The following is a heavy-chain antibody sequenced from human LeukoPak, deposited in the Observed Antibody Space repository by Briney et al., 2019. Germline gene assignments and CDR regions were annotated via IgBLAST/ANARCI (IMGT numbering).Heavy chain of an antibody. J-gene: IGHJ6*02. D-gene: IGHD3-9*01. CDR3: AKDLAFQWDGYFDWFPSGGMDV. CDR2: FDPEDGET. V-gene: IGHV1-24*01. Sequence: ASVKVSCKVSGYTLTELSMHWVRQAPGKGLEWMGGFDPEDGETIYAQKFQGRVTMTEDTSTDTAYMELSSLRSEDTAVYYCAKDLAFQWDGYFDWFPSGGMDVWGQGTTVTVSS. CDR1: GYTLTELS.